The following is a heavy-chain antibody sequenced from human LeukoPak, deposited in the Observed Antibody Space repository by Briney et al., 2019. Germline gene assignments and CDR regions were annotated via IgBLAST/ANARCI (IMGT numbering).Heavy chain of an antibody. V-gene: IGHV4-39*01. CDR2: IYKTGNT. CDR1: GGSISSTTYY. CDR3: APFYYYESSNFPPRGY. Sequence: PSETLSLTCTVSGGSISSTTYYWAWIRQPPGKGLEWIGSIYKTGNTNYSPSLKSRVFISVDTSNNQFSLNLSSVTAADTAVYYCAPFYYYESSNFPPRGYWGQGTLVTVSS. D-gene: IGHD3-22*01. J-gene: IGHJ4*02.